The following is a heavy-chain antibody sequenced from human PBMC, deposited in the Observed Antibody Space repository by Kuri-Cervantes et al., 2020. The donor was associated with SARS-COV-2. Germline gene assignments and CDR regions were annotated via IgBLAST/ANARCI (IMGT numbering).Heavy chain of an antibody. CDR3: ARGLIPAGPFDY. J-gene: IGHJ4*02. V-gene: IGHV3-53*04. Sequence: GESLKISCAASGFTFSSYSMNWVRQGPGKGLEWVSSMYGGGTTYYADSVRGRFTISRHNSRNTLYLQLTSLTNEDTAVYYCARGLIPAGPFDYWGQGSLVTVSS. D-gene: IGHD2-2*01. CDR2: MYGGGTT. CDR1: GFTFSSYS.